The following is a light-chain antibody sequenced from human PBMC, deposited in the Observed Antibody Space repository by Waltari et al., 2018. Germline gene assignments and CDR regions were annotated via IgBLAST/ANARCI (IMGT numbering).Light chain of an antibody. J-gene: IGLJ3*02. CDR3: SSYTTSRTLV. V-gene: IGLV2-14*01. CDR1: NSHVGGWNF. CDR2: EVN. Sequence: QSALTQPASVSGSPVPSLTISCTGTNSHVGGWNFLSWSHQHPAKAPKLLIFEVNNRPSGISDRFSASKSGNTASLTISGLQAEDEADYYCSSYTTSRTLVFGGGTRLTVL.